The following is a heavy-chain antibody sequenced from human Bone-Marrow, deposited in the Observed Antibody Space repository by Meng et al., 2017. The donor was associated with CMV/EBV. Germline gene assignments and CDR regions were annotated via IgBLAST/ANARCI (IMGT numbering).Heavy chain of an antibody. Sequence: SETLSLTCTVSGGSVSSSTYYWGWIRQPPGKGLEWIGNIYYSGNTYYNLSLKSRATISVDTSKNQFSLKLTSVTAADTAVYYCARARRYYDFWSGFGPTDWGQGTLVTVSS. V-gene: IGHV4-39*07. J-gene: IGHJ4*02. CDR3: ARARRYYDFWSGFGPTD. D-gene: IGHD3-3*01. CDR1: GGSVSSSTYY. CDR2: IYYSGNT.